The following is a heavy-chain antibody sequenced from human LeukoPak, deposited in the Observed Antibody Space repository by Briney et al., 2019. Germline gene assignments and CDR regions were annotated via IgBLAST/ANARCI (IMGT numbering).Heavy chain of an antibody. Sequence: SETLSLTCTVSGGSISSYYWSWIRQPAGKGLEWIGRIYTSGSTNYNPSLKSRVTISVDKSKNQFSLKLSSVTAADTAVYYYARDAGFWSGYHYYYYYMDVWGKGTTVTVSS. CDR2: IYTSGST. CDR1: GGSISSYY. CDR3: ARDAGFWSGYHYYYYYMDV. J-gene: IGHJ6*03. V-gene: IGHV4-4*07. D-gene: IGHD3-3*01.